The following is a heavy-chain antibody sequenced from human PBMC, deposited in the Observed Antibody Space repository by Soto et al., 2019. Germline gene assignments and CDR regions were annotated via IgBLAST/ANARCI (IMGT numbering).Heavy chain of an antibody. CDR2: ISGSGGST. CDR1: GFTFSSYA. CDR3: AKDLSSPFDY. J-gene: IGHJ4*02. V-gene: IGHV3-23*01. D-gene: IGHD6-13*01. Sequence: PXVSLSLAFAASGFTFSSYAMSWVRQAPGKGLEWVSAISGSGGSTYYADSVKGRFTISRDNSKNTLYLQMNSLRAEDTAVYYCAKDLSSPFDYWAQGTLVTVSS.